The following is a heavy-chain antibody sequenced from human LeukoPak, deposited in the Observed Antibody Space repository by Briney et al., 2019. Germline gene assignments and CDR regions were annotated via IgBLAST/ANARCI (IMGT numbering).Heavy chain of an antibody. V-gene: IGHV3-9*01. D-gene: IGHD6-19*01. J-gene: IGHJ4*02. CDR1: GFTFDDYA. CDR2: ISWNSGSI. Sequence: PGGSLRLSCAASGFTFDDYAMHWVRQAPGKGLEWVSGISWNSGSIGYADSVKGRFTISRDNAKNSLYLQMNSLRAEDTALYYCAKVERYSSGFFDYWGQGTLVTVSS. CDR3: AKVERYSSGFFDY.